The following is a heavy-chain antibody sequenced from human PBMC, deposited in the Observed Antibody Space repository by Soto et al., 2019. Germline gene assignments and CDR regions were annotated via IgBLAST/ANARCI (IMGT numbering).Heavy chain of an antibody. V-gene: IGHV1-18*04. D-gene: IGHD3-3*01. CDR1: GYTFTSYG. Sequence: ASVKVSCKASGYTFTSYGISWVRQAPGQGLEWMGWISAYNGNTNYAQKLQGRVTMTTDTSTSTAYMELRSLRSDDTAVYYCARGAARQTSKYYDFWSGYRNWFDPWGQGTLVTVSS. CDR2: ISAYNGNT. CDR3: ARGAARQTSKYYDFWSGYRNWFDP. J-gene: IGHJ5*02.